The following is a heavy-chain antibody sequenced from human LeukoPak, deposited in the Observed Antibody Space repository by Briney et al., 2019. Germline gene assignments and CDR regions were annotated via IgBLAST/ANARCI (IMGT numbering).Heavy chain of an antibody. Sequence: GGSLTLSCAASGFIFSSSWMRWLRQAPGKGLEWVANIKEDGTEKYYVDSVKGRFTISRDYAKNSLYPQMSNLRAEDTAVYYGARASKDWSDPDAFDIWGQGTMVTVSS. V-gene: IGHV3-7*01. J-gene: IGHJ3*02. CDR2: IKEDGTEK. CDR3: ARASKDWSDPDAFDI. D-gene: IGHD3-9*01. CDR1: GFIFSSSW.